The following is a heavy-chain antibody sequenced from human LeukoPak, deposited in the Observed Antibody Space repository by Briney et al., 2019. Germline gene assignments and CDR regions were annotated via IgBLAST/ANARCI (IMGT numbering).Heavy chain of an antibody. CDR2: IKQDGSER. D-gene: IGHD3-3*02. Sequence: GGSLRLSCAASGFTFSSYWMSWVRQAPGKGLEWVANIKQDGSERYYVDSVKGRFTISRDDAKNSLYLQMNSLRAEDTAVFYCARIRAANAFDIWGQGTMVTVSS. V-gene: IGHV3-7*01. CDR3: ARIRAANAFDI. J-gene: IGHJ3*02. CDR1: GFTFSSYW.